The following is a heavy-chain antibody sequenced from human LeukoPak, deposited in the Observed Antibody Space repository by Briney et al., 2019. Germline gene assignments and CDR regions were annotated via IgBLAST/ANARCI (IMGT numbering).Heavy chain of an antibody. CDR3: ARRRILTGLKVPHFFDY. CDR1: GGSFSGDF. Sequence: SETLSLTCAVYGGSFSGDFWSWIRQSPGKGLEWIGEINHSGSTNYNPSLKSRVTISVDTSKNQFSLKLSSVTAADTAVYYCARRRILTGLKVPHFFDYWGQGTLVTVSS. V-gene: IGHV4-34*01. J-gene: IGHJ4*02. D-gene: IGHD3-9*01. CDR2: INHSGST.